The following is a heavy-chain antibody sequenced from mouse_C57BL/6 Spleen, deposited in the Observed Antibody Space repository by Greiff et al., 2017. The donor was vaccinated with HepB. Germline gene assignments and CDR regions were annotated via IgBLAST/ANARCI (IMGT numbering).Heavy chain of an antibody. CDR1: GYTFTEYT. CDR3: ARGKITTYYFDY. V-gene: IGHV1-62-2*01. CDR2: FYPGSGSI. Sequence: QVQLKESGAELVKPGASVKLSCKASGYTFTEYTIHWVKQRSGQGLEWIGWFYPGSGSIKYNEKFKDKATLTADKSSSTVYMERSRLTSEDSAVYFCARGKITTYYFDYWGQGTTLTVSS. D-gene: IGHD2-4*01. J-gene: IGHJ2*01.